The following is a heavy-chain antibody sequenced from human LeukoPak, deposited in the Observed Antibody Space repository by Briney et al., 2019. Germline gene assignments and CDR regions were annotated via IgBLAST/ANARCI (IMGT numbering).Heavy chain of an antibody. V-gene: IGHV1-69*13. CDR3: ARAGYSSGWYSVGNYYYYGMDV. CDR2: IIPIFGTA. D-gene: IGHD6-19*01. Sequence: SVKVSCKASGGTFSSYAISWVRQAPGQGLEWMGGIIPIFGTANYAQKFQGRVTITADESTSTAYMELSSLRSEDTAVYYCARAGYSSGWYSVGNYYYYGMDVWGQGTTVAVSS. CDR1: GGTFSSYA. J-gene: IGHJ6*02.